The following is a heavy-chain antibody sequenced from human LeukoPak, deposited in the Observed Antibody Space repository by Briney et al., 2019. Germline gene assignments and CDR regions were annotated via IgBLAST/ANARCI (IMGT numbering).Heavy chain of an antibody. D-gene: IGHD6-19*01. CDR2: IYYSGST. Sequence: SETLSLTCTVSGDSISSYYWSRIRQPPGKGLEWIGYIYYSGSTNYNPSLKSRVTISVDTSKNQFSLKLTSVTAADTAVYYCAKSIAVAGNDAFDVWGQGTMATVSS. J-gene: IGHJ3*01. CDR3: AKSIAVAGNDAFDV. V-gene: IGHV4-59*13. CDR1: GDSISSYY.